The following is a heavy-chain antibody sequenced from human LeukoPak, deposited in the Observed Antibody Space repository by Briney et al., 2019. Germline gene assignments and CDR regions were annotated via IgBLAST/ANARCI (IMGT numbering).Heavy chain of an antibody. Sequence: GASVKISCKASGYTFTDCYMHWVQQAPGKGLEWMGRVDPEDGETIYAEKFQGRVTITADTSTDTAYMELSSLRSEDTAVYYCARDRGGYCSSTSCPLGFRFDPWGQGTLVTVSS. CDR2: VDPEDGET. J-gene: IGHJ5*02. D-gene: IGHD2-2*01. CDR3: ARDRGGYCSSTSCPLGFRFDP. CDR1: GYTFTDCY. V-gene: IGHV1-69-2*01.